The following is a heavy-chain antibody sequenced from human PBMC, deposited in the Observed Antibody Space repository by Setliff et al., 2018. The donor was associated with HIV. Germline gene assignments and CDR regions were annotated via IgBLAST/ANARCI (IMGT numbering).Heavy chain of an antibody. CDR1: GYPFTSYA. Sequence: ASVKVSCKTSGYPFTSYAIHWVRQAPGQRPEWLGWLSTGNGNTKYSQKFQDRVTFTRDTYARTAYMELSSLRSEDTAVYYCARDYCSGGNCYSLYWGQGTLVTVSS. J-gene: IGHJ4*02. CDR2: LSTGNGNT. V-gene: IGHV1-3*04. D-gene: IGHD2-15*01. CDR3: ARDYCSGGNCYSLY.